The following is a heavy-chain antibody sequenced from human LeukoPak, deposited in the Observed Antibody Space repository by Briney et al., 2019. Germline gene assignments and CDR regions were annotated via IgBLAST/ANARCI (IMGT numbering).Heavy chain of an antibody. CDR1: GYTFTGYY. Sequence: ASVKVSCKASGYTFTGYYMHWVRQAPGQGLEWMGWINPNSGGTNYAQKFQGRVTMTKDTSINTAYMYLSRLISDDTAVYYCARGGLLATGPENYWGPGTLVTVSS. D-gene: IGHD2/OR15-2a*01. J-gene: IGHJ4*02. CDR3: ARGGLLATGPENY. V-gene: IGHV1-2*02. CDR2: INPNSGGT.